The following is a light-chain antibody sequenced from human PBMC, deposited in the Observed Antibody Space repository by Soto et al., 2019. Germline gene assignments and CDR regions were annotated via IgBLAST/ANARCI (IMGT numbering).Light chain of an antibody. Sequence: QSGLTQPASVSGSPGQSITISCTGTSRDVGGYNYVSWYQQHPGKAPKLIIFDVSNRPSGVSNRFSGSKSGNTAFLTISGLQADDEADYYCSSYTSSSTRVFGTGTQLTVL. J-gene: IGLJ1*01. V-gene: IGLV2-14*01. CDR3: SSYTSSSTRV. CDR2: DVS. CDR1: SRDVGGYNY.